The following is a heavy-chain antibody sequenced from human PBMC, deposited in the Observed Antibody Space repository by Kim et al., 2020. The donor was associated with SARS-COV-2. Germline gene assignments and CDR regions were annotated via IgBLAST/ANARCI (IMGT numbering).Heavy chain of an antibody. CDR1: GFTFSSYS. J-gene: IGHJ4*02. Sequence: WGSLRLSCAASGFTFSSYSMNWVRQAPGKGLEWVSSISSSSSYIYYADSVKGRFTISRDNAKNSLYLQMNSLRAEDTAVYYCARVRCSGYDCGYWGQGTLVTVSS. CDR3: ARVRCSGYDCGY. CDR2: ISSSSSYI. V-gene: IGHV3-21*01. D-gene: IGHD5-12*01.